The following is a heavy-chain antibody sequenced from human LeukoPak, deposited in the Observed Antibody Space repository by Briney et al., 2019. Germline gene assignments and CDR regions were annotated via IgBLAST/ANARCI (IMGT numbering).Heavy chain of an antibody. CDR1: NGSFSGYY. CDR2: INHSGST. J-gene: IGHJ5*02. D-gene: IGHD2-2*01. Sequence: SETLSLTCAVYNGSFSGYYWNWIRQPPGKGLEWIGEINHSGSTNYNPSLKSRVTISIDTSKNQFSLKLSSVAAADTAVYYCARGGRYCSSTNCRNWFDPGGEGTLVSVSS. V-gene: IGHV4-34*01. CDR3: ARGGRYCSSTNCRNWFDP.